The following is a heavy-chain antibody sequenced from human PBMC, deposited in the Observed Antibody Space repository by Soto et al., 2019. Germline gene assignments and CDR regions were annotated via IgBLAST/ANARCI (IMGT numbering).Heavy chain of an antibody. Sequence: EVQLLESGGGLVQPGGYLRLSCTASGFTFSTYAMTWVRQAPGKGLEWVSTVSGSGAKTYYADSVRGRFTISRDNSKDTLYLQMNSLTAEDTATYYCTRDCTGNTFPWMDVWGQGTTVTVSS. CDR2: VSGSGAKT. CDR1: GFTFSTYA. D-gene: IGHD2-8*02. V-gene: IGHV3-23*01. CDR3: TRDCTGNTFPWMDV. J-gene: IGHJ6*02.